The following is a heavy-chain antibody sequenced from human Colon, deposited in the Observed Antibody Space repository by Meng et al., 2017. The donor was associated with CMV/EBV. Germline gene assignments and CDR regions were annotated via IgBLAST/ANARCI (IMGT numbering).Heavy chain of an antibody. CDR1: GFPFSSYS. D-gene: IGHD1-1*01. CDR2: ITSSSSST. J-gene: IGHJ3*02. CDR3: ARYSNWKHAFDI. Sequence: GGSLRLSCAASGFPFSSYSMNWVRQAPGKGLEWVSSITSSSSSTYYADLVQGRFTISRDNAKNLLYLQMNSLRAEDTAVYYCARYSNWKHAFDIWGQGTTVTVSS. V-gene: IGHV3-21*06.